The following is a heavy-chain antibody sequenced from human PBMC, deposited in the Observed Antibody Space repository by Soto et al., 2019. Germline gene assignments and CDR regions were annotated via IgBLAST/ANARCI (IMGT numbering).Heavy chain of an antibody. CDR2: INAGNGNT. J-gene: IGHJ6*02. D-gene: IGHD3-3*01. Sequence: QVQLVQSGAEVKKPGASVKVSCKASGYTFTSYAMHWVRQAPGQRLEWMGWINAGNGNTKYSQKFQGRVTITRDTSASTAYMELSSLRSEDTAVYYCAREPVVRYYDFWSGYYFRYGMDVWGQGTTVTVSS. CDR3: AREPVVRYYDFWSGYYFRYGMDV. V-gene: IGHV1-3*01. CDR1: GYTFTSYA.